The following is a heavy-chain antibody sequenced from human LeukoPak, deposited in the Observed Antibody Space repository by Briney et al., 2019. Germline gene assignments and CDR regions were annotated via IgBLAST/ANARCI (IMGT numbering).Heavy chain of an antibody. CDR1: GFTVSSNY. CDR3: ARDQRSSRIWSGDRANYGMDV. CDR2: IYSGGST. D-gene: IGHD3-10*01. Sequence: GGSLRLSCAASGFTVSSNYMSWVRQAPGKGLEWVSVIYSGGSTYYADSVKGRFTISRDNSKNTLYLQMNSLRAEDTAVYYCARDQRSSRIWSGDRANYGMDVWGQGTTVTVSS. V-gene: IGHV3-53*01. J-gene: IGHJ6*02.